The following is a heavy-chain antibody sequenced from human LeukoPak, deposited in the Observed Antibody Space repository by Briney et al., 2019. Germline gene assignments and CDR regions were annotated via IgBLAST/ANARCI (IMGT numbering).Heavy chain of an antibody. CDR3: ARHTPGELAVFDI. CDR1: GGSISSYY. V-gene: IGHV4-59*08. Sequence: TSSETLSLTCTVSGGSISSYYWSWIRQPPGKGLEWIGYIYYSGSTNYNPSLKSRVTISVDTSKNQFSLKLSSVTAADTAVYYCARHTPGELAVFDIWGQGTMVTVSS. CDR2: IYYSGST. D-gene: IGHD1-26*01. J-gene: IGHJ3*02.